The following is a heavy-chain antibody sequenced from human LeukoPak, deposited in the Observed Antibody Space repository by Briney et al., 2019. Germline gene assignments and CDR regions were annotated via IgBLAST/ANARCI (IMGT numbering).Heavy chain of an antibody. Sequence: SETLSLTCTVSGGSISSYYWSWVRQPAGKRLEWIGRIYASGNTNYNPSLKGRVTMTVDTSKNQFSLNLSSVTAADTAVYYCARAVLTSSGNWFDPWGQGTLVTVSS. CDR2: IYASGNT. J-gene: IGHJ5*02. CDR1: GGSISSYY. D-gene: IGHD6-25*01. CDR3: ARAVLTSSGNWFDP. V-gene: IGHV4-4*07.